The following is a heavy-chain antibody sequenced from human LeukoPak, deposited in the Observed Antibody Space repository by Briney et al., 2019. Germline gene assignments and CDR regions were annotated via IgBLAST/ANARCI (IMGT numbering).Heavy chain of an antibody. V-gene: IGHV3-11*04. Sequence: GGSLRLSCAASGFTFRDHYMNWIRQAPGKGLEWVSYISPSGSTMFYADSVKGRFTISRDNAKNSLYLQMNSLRAEDTAVYYCARVTLGTYYFDYWGQGTLVTVSS. J-gene: IGHJ4*02. CDR2: ISPSGSTM. CDR1: GFTFRDHY. D-gene: IGHD3-16*01. CDR3: ARVTLGTYYFDY.